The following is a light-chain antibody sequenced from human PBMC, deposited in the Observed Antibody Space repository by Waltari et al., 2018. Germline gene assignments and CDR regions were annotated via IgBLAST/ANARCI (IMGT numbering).Light chain of an antibody. J-gene: IGLJ2*01. CDR2: EVS. CDR1: SSDVGSYNL. V-gene: IGLV2-23*02. CDR3: SSYAVNRSVV. Sequence: QSALTQPASVSGSPGQSIPVSCTGTSSDVGSYNLVSWYQQHPGQAPKLLIFEVSQRPSGISNRCSGTESGNTASLTVSVLQAEDGSDYYCSSYAVNRSVVFGGGTKLTVL.